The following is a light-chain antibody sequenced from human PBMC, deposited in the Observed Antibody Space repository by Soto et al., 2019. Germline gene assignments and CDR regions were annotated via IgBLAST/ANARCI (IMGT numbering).Light chain of an antibody. CDR1: SSDVGGYNF. V-gene: IGLV2-14*03. J-gene: IGLJ1*01. CDR2: DVS. Sequence: QSVLTQPASVSGSPGQSITISCTGTSSDVGGYNFVSWYQHHPGKAPKLMIYDVSNRPAGLSTRFSGSKSGNTASLTISGLQAEDEADYYCSSYTIFSTYVFGTGTKLTVL. CDR3: SSYTIFSTYV.